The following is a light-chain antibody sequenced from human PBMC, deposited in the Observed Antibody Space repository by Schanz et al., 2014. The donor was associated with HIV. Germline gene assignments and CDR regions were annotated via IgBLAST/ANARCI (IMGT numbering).Light chain of an antibody. Sequence: ETVLTQSPGSLSLSPGERATLSCRASQSLGGSQLAWYQHKPGQAPRLLIYGASNRATGIPDRFSGGGSETDFTLTISRLEPEDFAVYFCQYFGNSGGTFGGGTKVEIK. CDR2: GAS. V-gene: IGKV3-20*01. CDR3: QYFGNSGGT. CDR1: QSLGGSQ. J-gene: IGKJ4*01.